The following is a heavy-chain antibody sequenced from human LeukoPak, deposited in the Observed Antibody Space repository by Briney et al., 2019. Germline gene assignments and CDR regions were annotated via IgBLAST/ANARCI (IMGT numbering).Heavy chain of an antibody. Sequence: SGGSLRLSCAASGFTFSNYDMHWVRQAPGKGLEWVAVISYDGTNKYYADSVKGRFTISRDNSKNTLHLQMNSLRAEDTAVYYCAKDDRGNEAPFDYWGQGTLVTVSS. CDR1: GFTFSNYD. J-gene: IGHJ4*02. CDR3: AKDDRGNEAPFDY. CDR2: ISYDGTNK. V-gene: IGHV3-30*18.